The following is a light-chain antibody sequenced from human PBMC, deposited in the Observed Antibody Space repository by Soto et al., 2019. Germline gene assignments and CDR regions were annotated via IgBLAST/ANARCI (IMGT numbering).Light chain of an antibody. V-gene: IGKV2D-29*02. Sequence: DVVMTQTPLSLSVAPGQPASIXXKSXQSLLHITGETFLFWYLQRPGQSPQXXIYEVSTRVSGVPDRFSGSGSGTDFTLEISRVETDDVGIYYCMQSTQLPPTFGQGTRLEI. J-gene: IGKJ5*01. CDR1: QSLLHITGETF. CDR3: MQSTQLPPT. CDR2: EVS.